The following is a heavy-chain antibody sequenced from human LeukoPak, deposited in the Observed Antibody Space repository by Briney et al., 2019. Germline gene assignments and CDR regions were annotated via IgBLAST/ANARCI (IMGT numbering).Heavy chain of an antibody. CDR2: ISAYNGNT. CDR3: ARDCSSGGPNYYYMDV. D-gene: IGHD6-6*01. CDR1: GYTFTSYG. V-gene: IGHV1-18*01. J-gene: IGHJ6*03. Sequence: ASVKVSCKASGYTFTSYGISWVRQAPGQGLEWMGWISAYNGNTNYAQKLQGRVTMTTDTSTSTAYMELRSLRSDDTAVYYCARDCSSGGPNYYYMDVWGKGTTVTVSS.